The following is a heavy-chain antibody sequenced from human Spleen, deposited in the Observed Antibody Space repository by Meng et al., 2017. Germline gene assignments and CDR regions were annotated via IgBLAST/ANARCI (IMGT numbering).Heavy chain of an antibody. CDR3: ARFGRLVWSGFDY. Sequence: GESPKISCAASGFTFLDYWMTWVRQVPGKGLEWVANIGPDGSEQYYVDSVRGRFTISRDNAKNSLFLQMNSLRAEDTAVYYCARFGRLVWSGFDYWCQGTLVTVSS. V-gene: IGHV3-7*01. CDR1: GFTFLDYW. D-gene: IGHD3-10*01. CDR2: IGPDGSEQ. J-gene: IGHJ4*02.